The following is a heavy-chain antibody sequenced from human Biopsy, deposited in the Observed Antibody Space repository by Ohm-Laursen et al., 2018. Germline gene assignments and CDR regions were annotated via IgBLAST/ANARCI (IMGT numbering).Heavy chain of an antibody. V-gene: IGHV1-2*02. CDR3: TRGGYYYDSLAYYYWFDP. J-gene: IGHJ5*02. CDR1: GYTFTDYY. CDR2: INAKTGDT. D-gene: IGHD3-22*01. Sequence: ASVKVSCKASGYTFTDYYIHWVRQAPGQGLEWMGWINAKTGDTNYAQKFQGRVTMTRDTSISTAYVDLSSLRSDDTAVYYCTRGGYYYDSLAYYYWFDPWGQGTLVTVSS.